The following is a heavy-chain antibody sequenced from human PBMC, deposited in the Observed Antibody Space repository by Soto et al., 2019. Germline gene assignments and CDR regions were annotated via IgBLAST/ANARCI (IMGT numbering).Heavy chain of an antibody. D-gene: IGHD1-26*01. V-gene: IGHV3-53*02. CDR3: ASSSMALGRGVYVGSPDY. J-gene: IGHJ4*02. Sequence: EVQLVETGGGLIQPGGSLRLSCAVSGFTVSSSYMSWVRQTPQKGLEWISIIYADSGTFYADSVKGRFTISRDNPKNILYLQMNSLRAEDTAVYYCASSSMALGRGVYVGSPDYWGQGTLVTVSS. CDR2: IYADSGT. CDR1: GFTVSSSY.